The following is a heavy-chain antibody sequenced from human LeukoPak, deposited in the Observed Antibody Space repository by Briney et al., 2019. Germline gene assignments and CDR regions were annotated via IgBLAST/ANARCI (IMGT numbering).Heavy chain of an antibody. Sequence: PGGSLRLSCAASGFTFSNYAMSWVRQAPAKGLEWVSGISGGGGNTYYADSVKGRFTISRDNSKNTLYLQMNSLRAEDTAVYYCAKESIYYDLNWFDPWGQGTLVTVSS. CDR1: GFTFSNYA. CDR2: ISGGGGNT. CDR3: AKESIYYDLNWFDP. D-gene: IGHD3-22*01. J-gene: IGHJ5*02. V-gene: IGHV3-23*01.